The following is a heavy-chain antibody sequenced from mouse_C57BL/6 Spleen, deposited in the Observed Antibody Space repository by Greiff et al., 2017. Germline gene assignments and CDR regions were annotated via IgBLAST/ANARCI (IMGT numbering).Heavy chain of an antibody. Sequence: VKLMESGAELARPGASVKLSCKASGYTFTSYGISWVKQRTGQGLEWIGEIYPRSGNTYYNEKFKGKATLTADKSSSTAYMELRSLTSEDSAVYFCARRDYYGSSYLFDYWGQGTTLTVSS. CDR3: ARRDYYGSSYLFDY. CDR2: IYPRSGNT. D-gene: IGHD1-1*01. CDR1: GYTFTSYG. J-gene: IGHJ2*01. V-gene: IGHV1-81*01.